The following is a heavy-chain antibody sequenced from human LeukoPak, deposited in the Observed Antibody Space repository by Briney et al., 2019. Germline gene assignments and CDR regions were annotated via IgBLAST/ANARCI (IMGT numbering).Heavy chain of an antibody. V-gene: IGHV4-59*01. J-gene: IGHJ4*02. CDR3: ARKPAAGFLDY. D-gene: IGHD6-13*01. CDR2: IYYTGST. Sequence: PSETLSLTCTVSGGSISSYYWSWIRQPPGKGLEWIGYIYYTGSTNYNPSLKSRVTISVDTSKNQFSLKVSSVTAADTAVYYCARKPAAGFLDYWGQGTLVTVSS. CDR1: GGSISSYY.